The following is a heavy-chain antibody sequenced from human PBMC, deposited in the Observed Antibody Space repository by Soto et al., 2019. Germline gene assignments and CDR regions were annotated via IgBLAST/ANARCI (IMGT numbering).Heavy chain of an antibody. J-gene: IGHJ4*02. CDR1: GFTFSNNG. Sequence: QVQLVESGGGVVQPGWSLRLSCAASGFTFSNNGMHWVRQAPGNGLEWVAFISNDESNTYYVDSVKGRFSISRDNSQNTLHPTMNSRTGEERAVYYCVTGHWNYFDYWGQGTMVTVSS. V-gene: IGHV3-30*03. CDR2: ISNDESNT. D-gene: IGHD3-3*01. CDR3: VTGHWNYFDY.